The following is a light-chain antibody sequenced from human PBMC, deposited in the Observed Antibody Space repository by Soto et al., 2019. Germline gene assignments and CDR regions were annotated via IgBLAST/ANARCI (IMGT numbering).Light chain of an antibody. J-gene: IGLJ1*01. CDR1: SSDVGGYNY. Sequence: QSVLTQPASVSGSPGQSITISCTGTSSDVGGYNYVSWYQQYPGRVPKLLIYKVSNRPSGISNRFSGSKSGSTASLTISGLQAEDEADYFCTSPTPGSLYVFGSGTKLNVL. CDR2: KVS. V-gene: IGLV2-14*01. CDR3: TSPTPGSLYV.